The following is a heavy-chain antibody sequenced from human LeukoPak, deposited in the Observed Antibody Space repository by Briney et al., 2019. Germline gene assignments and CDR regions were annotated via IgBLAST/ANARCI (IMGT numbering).Heavy chain of an antibody. D-gene: IGHD6-13*01. Sequence: SVKVSCKASGYTFTSYAISWVRQAPGQGLEWMGGIIPIFGTANYAQKFQGRVTITTDESTSTAYMELSSLRSEDTAVYYCARDRSYSSSWSQHAFDIWGQGTMVTVSS. V-gene: IGHV1-69*05. J-gene: IGHJ3*02. CDR2: IIPIFGTA. CDR3: ARDRSYSSSWSQHAFDI. CDR1: GYTFTSYA.